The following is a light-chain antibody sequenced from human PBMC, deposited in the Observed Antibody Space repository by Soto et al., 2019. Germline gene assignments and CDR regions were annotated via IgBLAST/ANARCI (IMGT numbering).Light chain of an antibody. V-gene: IGKV3-20*01. CDR2: GAS. J-gene: IGKJ1*01. CDR1: QSISSSY. Sequence: IVVTQSPGTLSLSPGKRATLSCRASQSISSSYLAWYQQRPGQAPRLLIYGASSRATDIPDRFSGSGSGTEFTLTISSLQSEDFAVYYCQQYHSWPPRTFGQGTKVDIK. CDR3: QQYHSWPPRT.